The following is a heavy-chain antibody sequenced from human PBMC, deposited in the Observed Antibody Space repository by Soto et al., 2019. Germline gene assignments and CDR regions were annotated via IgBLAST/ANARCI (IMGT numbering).Heavy chain of an antibody. V-gene: IGHV3-23*01. D-gene: IGHD2-21*02. CDR3: AKGFIVVVTAIRPDDNFDV. CDR2: ISGSGGTI. CDR1: GFTFNTYA. Sequence: GVSLRLAWAASGFTFNTYAMNWVRQAPGKGLEWVASISGSGGTINYADSVKGRFTTSRDTSKNTLYLQMNSLSAEDTAVYYCAKGFIVVVTAIRPDDNFDVWGQGTMVTVSS. J-gene: IGHJ3*01.